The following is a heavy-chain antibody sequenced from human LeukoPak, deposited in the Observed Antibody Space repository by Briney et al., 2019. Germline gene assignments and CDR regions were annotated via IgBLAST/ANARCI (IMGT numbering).Heavy chain of an antibody. V-gene: IGHV3-23*01. J-gene: IGHJ4*02. CDR1: GFTFSSYA. D-gene: IGHD6-6*01. CDR3: AKETSSSFDY. CDR2: ISNSGGST. Sequence: PGGSLRLSCAASGFTFSSYAMNWVRQPPGKGLEWVSGISNSGGSTYYADSVKGRFTISRDNSKNTLYLQMNSLSAEDTAVYYCAKETSSSFDYWGQGTLVTVSS.